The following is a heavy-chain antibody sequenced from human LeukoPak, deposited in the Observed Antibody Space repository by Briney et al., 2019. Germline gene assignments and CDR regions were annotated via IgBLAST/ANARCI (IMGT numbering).Heavy chain of an antibody. J-gene: IGHJ4*02. CDR1: GFPFSSHC. CDR2: INQDGSEE. V-gene: IGHV3-7*01. D-gene: IGHD6-19*01. CDR3: ASGGGWVFFN. Sequence: GGSLRLSCAASGFPFSSHCVSWFRQSPGKGLEWVAHINQDGSEEYYVNSVKGRFTISRDNARNSQFLQMNSLRTEDTAVYYCASGGGWVFFNWGQGTLVTVSS.